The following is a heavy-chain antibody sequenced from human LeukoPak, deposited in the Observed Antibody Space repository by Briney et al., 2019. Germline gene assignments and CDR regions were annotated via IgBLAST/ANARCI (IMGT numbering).Heavy chain of an antibody. CDR2: IFHRGNT. V-gene: IGHV4-39*01. CDR3: ARLQIAAAVPYYFDY. CDR1: GRSISSNFYY. J-gene: IGHJ4*02. D-gene: IGHD6-13*01. Sequence: SETLSLTCTVSGRSISSNFYYWGWIRQPPGKGLEWIGSIFHRGNTFYTPSLKSRVTISVDTSRNQFSLRLTSVTAADTAIYYCARLQIAAAVPYYFDYWGQGTLVTVSS.